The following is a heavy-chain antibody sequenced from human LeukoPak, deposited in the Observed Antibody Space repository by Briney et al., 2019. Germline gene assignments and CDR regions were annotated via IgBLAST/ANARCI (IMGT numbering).Heavy chain of an antibody. D-gene: IGHD2-2*01. J-gene: IGHJ4*02. CDR1: GFTFSDYW. CDR2: IKQYGSEK. CDR3: ASPLPADHFDD. V-gene: IGHV3-7*01. Sequence: GGSLRLSCAASGFTFSDYWMSWVRQAPGKWLEWVANIKQYGSEKYYVDSVKGRFTISRDDAKNSLYLQMNSLRAEDTALYYCASPLPADHFDDWGQGILDTVSS.